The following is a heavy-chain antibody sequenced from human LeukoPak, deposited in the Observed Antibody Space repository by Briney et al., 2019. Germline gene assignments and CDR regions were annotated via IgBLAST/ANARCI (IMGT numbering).Heavy chain of an antibody. CDR3: ACPPRIAVAGTDAFDI. J-gene: IGHJ3*02. V-gene: IGHV1-46*01. D-gene: IGHD6-19*01. CDR2: INPSRGST. Sequence: ASVKVSCKASGYTPTSYYMHWVRQAPGQGLEWMGIINPSRGSTSQAQTFQGRVTITADKSTSTAYMELSSLRSEDTAVYYCACPPRIAVAGTDAFDIWGQGTMVTVSS. CDR1: GYTPTSYY.